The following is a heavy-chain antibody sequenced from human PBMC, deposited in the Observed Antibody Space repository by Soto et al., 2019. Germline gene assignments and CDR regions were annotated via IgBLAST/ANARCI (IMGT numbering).Heavy chain of an antibody. Sequence: PGGSLRLSCAASGFTFSSYGMTWVRQAPGKGLEWVSAITGSASTTYYADSVKGRFTISRDNSKNTLYLQMNSLRAEDTALYYCAKDRSSGWPYYFDYWGQGTLVTVSS. CDR3: AKDRSSGWPYYFDY. J-gene: IGHJ4*02. CDR2: ITGSASTT. V-gene: IGHV3-23*01. D-gene: IGHD6-19*01. CDR1: GFTFSSYG.